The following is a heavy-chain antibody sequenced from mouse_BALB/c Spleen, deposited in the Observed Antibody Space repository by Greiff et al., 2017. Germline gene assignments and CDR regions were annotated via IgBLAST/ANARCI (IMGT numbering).Heavy chain of an antibody. CDR2: IYPGSGST. V-gene: IGHV1S22*01. CDR1: GYTFTSYW. D-gene: IGHD2-14*01. Sequence: LQQPGSELVRPGASVKLSCKASGYTFTSYWMHWVKQRPGQGLEWIGNIYPGSGSTNYDEKFKSKATLTVDTSSSTAYMRLSSLTSEDSAVYYCTWYDAYAMDYWGQGTSVTVSS. CDR3: TWYDAYAMDY. J-gene: IGHJ4*01.